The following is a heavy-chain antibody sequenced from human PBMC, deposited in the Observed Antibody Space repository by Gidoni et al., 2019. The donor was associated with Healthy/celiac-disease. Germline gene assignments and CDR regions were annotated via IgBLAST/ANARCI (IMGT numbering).Heavy chain of an antibody. D-gene: IGHD6-6*01. CDR2: IYHSGST. V-gene: IGHV4-30-2*01. CDR3: ASLDIGSSYMDV. J-gene: IGHJ6*03. Sequence: QLQLQESGSGLVKPSQTLSLTCAVPGGSISSGGYSWCWFRQPPGKGLEWIGYIYHSGSTDYNPSLKSRVTISVDRSKNQFSLKLSSVTAADTAVYYCASLDIGSSYMDVWGKGTTVTVSS. CDR1: GGSISSGGYS.